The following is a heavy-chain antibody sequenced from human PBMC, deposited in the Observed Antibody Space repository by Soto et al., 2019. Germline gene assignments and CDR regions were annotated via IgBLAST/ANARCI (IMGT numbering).Heavy chain of an antibody. V-gene: IGHV3-15*01. CDR1: GFTFSNAW. Sequence: EVQLVESGGGLVKPGGSLRLSCAASGFTFSNAWMSWVRQAPGKGLEWVGRIKSKTDGGTTDYAAPVKGRFTISRDDSTNTLYLQMNSLKTEDTAVYYCTTSYYDYIWGSYRYGWGQGTLVTVSS. D-gene: IGHD3-16*02. CDR3: TTSYYDYIWGSYRYG. CDR2: IKSKTDGGTT. J-gene: IGHJ4*02.